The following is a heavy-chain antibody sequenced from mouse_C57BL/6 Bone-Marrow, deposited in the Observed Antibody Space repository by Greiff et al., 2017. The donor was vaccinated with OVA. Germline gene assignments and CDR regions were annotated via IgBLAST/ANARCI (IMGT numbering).Heavy chain of an antibody. CDR3: ARGIYYDPSFAY. V-gene: IGHV1-76*01. CDR1: GYTFTDYY. CDR2: IYPGSGNT. D-gene: IGHD2-4*01. J-gene: IGHJ3*01. Sequence: QVQLQQSGAELVRPGASVKLSCKASGYTFTDYYINWVKQRPGQGLEWIARIYPGSGNTYYNEKFKGKATLTAEKSSSTAYMQLSSLTSEDSAVYFCARGIYYDPSFAYWGQGTLVTVSA.